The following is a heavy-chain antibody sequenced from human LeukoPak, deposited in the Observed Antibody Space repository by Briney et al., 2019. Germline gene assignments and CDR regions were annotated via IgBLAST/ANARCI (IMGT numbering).Heavy chain of an antibody. J-gene: IGHJ4*02. V-gene: IGHV3-23*01. CDR2: IGASGGST. Sequence: GGSLRLSCAASGFTFSTYAMSWVRQAPGKGLEWVSTIGASGGSTYYADSVKGRFTISRDSSKNTLYLQTNSLRAEDTAVYYCAKDGYSSGWYLGDSWGQGTLVTVSS. CDR1: GFTFSTYA. D-gene: IGHD6-19*01. CDR3: AKDGYSSGWYLGDS.